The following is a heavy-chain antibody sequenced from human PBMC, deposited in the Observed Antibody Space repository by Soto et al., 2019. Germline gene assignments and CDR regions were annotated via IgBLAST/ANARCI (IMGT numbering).Heavy chain of an antibody. CDR2: IKQDGSEK. V-gene: IGHV3-7*01. J-gene: IGHJ6*02. D-gene: IGHD5-18*01. CDR1: GFTFSSYW. Sequence: XVSLRLSCAASGFTFSSYWMSWVRQAPGKGLEWVANIKQDGSEKYYVDSVKGRFTISRDNAKNSLYLQMNSLRAEDTAVYYCARDTSYSYGYANYYGMDVWGQGTTVTVSS. CDR3: ARDTSYSYGYANYYGMDV.